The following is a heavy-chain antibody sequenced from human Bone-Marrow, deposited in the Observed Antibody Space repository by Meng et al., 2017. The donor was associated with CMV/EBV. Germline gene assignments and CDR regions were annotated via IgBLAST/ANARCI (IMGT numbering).Heavy chain of an antibody. V-gene: IGHV3-7*01. J-gene: IGHJ4*02. CDR3: ARVNYDFWSGYNY. CDR1: GFTFSSYA. Sequence: GESLKISCAASGFTFSSYAMSWVRQAPGKGLEWVANIKQDGSEKYYVDSVKGRFTISRDNSKNTLYLQMNSLRAEDTAVYYCARVNYDFWSGYNYWGQGTLVTVSS. D-gene: IGHD3-3*01. CDR2: IKQDGSEK.